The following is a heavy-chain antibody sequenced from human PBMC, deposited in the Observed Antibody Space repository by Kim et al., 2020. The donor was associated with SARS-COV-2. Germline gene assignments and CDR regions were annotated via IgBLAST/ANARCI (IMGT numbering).Heavy chain of an antibody. CDR1: GGSISSSSYY. Sequence: SETLSLTCTVSGGSISSSSYYWGWIRQPQGKGLEWIGSIYYSGSTYYNPSIKIRVTLSVDTSKNPFSLKLSSATAADTAEYSCARKFYGSGTITGGQG. CDR2: IYYSGST. CDR3: ARKFYGSGTIT. J-gene: IGHJ1*01. D-gene: IGHD3-10*01. V-gene: IGHV4-39*01.